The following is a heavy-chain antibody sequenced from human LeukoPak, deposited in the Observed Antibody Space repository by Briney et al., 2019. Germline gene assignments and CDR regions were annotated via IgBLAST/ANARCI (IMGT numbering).Heavy chain of an antibody. CDR1: GLTFSIYA. V-gene: IGHV3-23*01. D-gene: IGHD3-16*01. Sequence: GGSLRLSCAASGLTFSIYAMSWVRQAPGKGLEWVSAISGSGGSTYYADSVKGRFTISRDNSKNTLYLQMNSLRAEDTAVYYCAKDPARLPYYFDYWGQGTLVTVSS. J-gene: IGHJ4*02. CDR3: AKDPARLPYYFDY. CDR2: ISGSGGST.